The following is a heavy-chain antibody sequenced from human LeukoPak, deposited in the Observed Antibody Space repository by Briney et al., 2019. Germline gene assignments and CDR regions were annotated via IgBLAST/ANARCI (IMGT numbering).Heavy chain of an antibody. CDR1: GYTFSTYG. V-gene: IGHV1-18*01. CDR2: ISTYNGNT. J-gene: IGHJ3*02. CDR3: AREKTRLAAGDAFDI. Sequence: GASVRVSCKPSGYTFSTYGISWVRQAPGQGLEWMGWISTYNGNTYYALKLQGRVTMTTDTSTSTAYMELRSLRSDDTAVYYCAREKTRLAAGDAFDILGQGTMVTVSS. D-gene: IGHD6-13*01.